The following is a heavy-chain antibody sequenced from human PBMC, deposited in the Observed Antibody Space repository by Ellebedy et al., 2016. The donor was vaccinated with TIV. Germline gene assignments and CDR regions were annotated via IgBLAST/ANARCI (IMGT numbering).Heavy chain of an antibody. CDR1: GYTFTSYD. CDR3: ARDRRRIVRFLEWFGDRYYGMDV. CDR2: MNPNSGNT. J-gene: IGHJ6*02. D-gene: IGHD3-3*01. Sequence: AASVKVSCKASGYTFTSYDINWVRQATGQGLEWTGWMNPNSGNTGSAQRFQGRVTMTRNTSISTAYMELRSLRSDDTAVYYCARDRRRIVRFLEWFGDRYYGMDVWGQGTTVTVSS. V-gene: IGHV1-8*01.